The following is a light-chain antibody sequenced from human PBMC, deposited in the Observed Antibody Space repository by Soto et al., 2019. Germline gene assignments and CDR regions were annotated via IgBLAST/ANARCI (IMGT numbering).Light chain of an antibody. J-gene: IGLJ1*01. CDR1: SSDVGGYNY. Sequence: QSALTQPASVSESPGQSITISCTGTSSDVGGYNYVSWYQQHPGKAPKLMIYDVSNRPSGVSNRFSGSKSGNTASLTISGLQTEDEADYYCSSYTSSTFFVFGTGAKVTVL. CDR3: SSYTSSTFFV. CDR2: DVS. V-gene: IGLV2-14*03.